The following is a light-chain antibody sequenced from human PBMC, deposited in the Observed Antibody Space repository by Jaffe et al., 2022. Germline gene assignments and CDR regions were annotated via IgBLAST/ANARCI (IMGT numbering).Light chain of an antibody. Sequence: EIVLTQSPGTLSLSPGERATLTCWASQSISSSYLAWYQLKPGQTPRLLIYGASRRAAGIPDRFSGSGSGTDFNLHISSLEPEDFAVYYCQHYDTAPALSFGGGTRVDI. CDR3: QHYDTAPALS. CDR2: GAS. V-gene: IGKV3-20*01. J-gene: IGKJ4*01. CDR1: QSISSSY.